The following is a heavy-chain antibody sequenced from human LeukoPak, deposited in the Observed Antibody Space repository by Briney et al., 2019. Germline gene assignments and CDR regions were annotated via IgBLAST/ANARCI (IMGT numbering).Heavy chain of an antibody. Sequence: ASVKVSCKASGGTFSSYAISWVRQAPGQGLEWMGGIIPIFGTANYAQKFQGRVTITADESTSTAYMELSSLRSEDTAAYYCAREGAHIQAIDYWGQGTLVTVSS. CDR1: GGTFSSYA. J-gene: IGHJ4*02. D-gene: IGHD2-21*01. V-gene: IGHV1-69*01. CDR3: AREGAHIQAIDY. CDR2: IIPIFGTA.